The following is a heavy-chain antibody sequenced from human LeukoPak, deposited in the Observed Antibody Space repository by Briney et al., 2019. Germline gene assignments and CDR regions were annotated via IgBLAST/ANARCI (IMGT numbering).Heavy chain of an antibody. CDR3: ARGAYSTGQLYCYYYYGMDV. V-gene: IGHV4-34*01. CDR2: INHSGST. D-gene: IGHD5-18*01. J-gene: IGHJ6*02. Sequence: SETLSLTCAVYGGSFSGYYWSWIRQPPGKGLEWIGEINHSGSTSYNPSLKSRVTISVDTSKNQFSLKLSSVTAADTAVYYCARGAYSTGQLYCYYYYGMDVWGQGTTVTVSS. CDR1: GGSFSGYY.